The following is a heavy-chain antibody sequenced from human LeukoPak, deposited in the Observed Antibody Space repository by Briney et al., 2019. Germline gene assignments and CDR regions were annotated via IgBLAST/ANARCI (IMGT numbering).Heavy chain of an antibody. CDR3: ARGLYNWNPTYFDY. D-gene: IGHD1-20*01. CDR1: GGSISGSTYS. J-gene: IGHJ4*02. CDR2: IYYSGST. Sequence: PSETLSLTCRVSGGSISGSTYSWGWIRQPPGKGLEWIGYIYYSGSTNYNPSLKSRVTISVDTSKNQFSLKLSSVTAADTAVYYCARGLYNWNPTYFDYWGQGTLVTVSS. V-gene: IGHV4-61*05.